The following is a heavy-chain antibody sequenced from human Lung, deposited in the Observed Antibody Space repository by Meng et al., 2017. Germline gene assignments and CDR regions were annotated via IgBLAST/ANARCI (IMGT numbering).Heavy chain of an antibody. V-gene: IGHV1-2*06. CDR1: GYNFPVNY. CDR2: INPKSGDT. J-gene: IGHJ4*02. Sequence: QGALVRSGAEVKEPGPSRKVSCKPSGYNFPVNYLHWVRRAPGQGLEWMGRINPKSGDTHYAQKFQARVTMTGDTSISTAYMELSGLRSDDTAMYYCARDEDISAAGKLFGDYWGQGTLVTVSS. CDR3: ARDEDISAAGKLFGDY. D-gene: IGHD6-25*01.